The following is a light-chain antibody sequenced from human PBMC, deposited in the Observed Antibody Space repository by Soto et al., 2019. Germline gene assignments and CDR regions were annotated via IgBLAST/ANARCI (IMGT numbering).Light chain of an antibody. Sequence: EIVLTQSPATLSLSPGERATLSCRASQSVSSTFLAWYQHKPGRPPRLLIYGASSRATDIPDRFSGRASGTDFTLTISSLEPEDFAVYYCQQRSNWPSITFGQGTRLGL. V-gene: IGKV3D-20*02. J-gene: IGKJ5*01. CDR2: GAS. CDR1: QSVSSTF. CDR3: QQRSNWPSIT.